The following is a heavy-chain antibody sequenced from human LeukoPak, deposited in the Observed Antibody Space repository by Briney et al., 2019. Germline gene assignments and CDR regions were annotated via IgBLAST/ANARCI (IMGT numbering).Heavy chain of an antibody. D-gene: IGHD5-24*01. CDR1: GFTFSDYY. V-gene: IGHV3-11*04. Sequence: GGSLRLSCAASGFTFSDYYMSWIRRAPGKGLEWISYISGSGNTIYYADSVKGRFTISRDNAKNSPYLQMNSLRVEDTALYYCARERLWSRDGYNPFWGQGTLVTVSS. J-gene: IGHJ4*02. CDR2: ISGSGNTI. CDR3: ARERLWSRDGYNPF.